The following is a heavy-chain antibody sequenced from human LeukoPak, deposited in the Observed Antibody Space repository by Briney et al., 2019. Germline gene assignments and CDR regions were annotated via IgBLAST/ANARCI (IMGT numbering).Heavy chain of an antibody. CDR2: INTSGTT. Sequence: SETLSLTCTVSGDSISSYYWSWIRQPAGKGLEWIGRINTSGTTVYNPSLKGRVTMSVNTSKNQLSLKLSSVTAADTAMYYCARGRVSGGFYLNGFDFWGQGAQVTVSS. D-gene: IGHD3-10*01. V-gene: IGHV4-4*07. J-gene: IGHJ4*02. CDR3: ARGRVSGGFYLNGFDF. CDR1: GDSISSYY.